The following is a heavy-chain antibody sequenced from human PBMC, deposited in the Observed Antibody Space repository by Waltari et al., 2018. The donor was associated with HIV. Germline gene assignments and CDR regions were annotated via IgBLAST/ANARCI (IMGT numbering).Heavy chain of an antibody. CDR2: IASSSSSYI. D-gene: IGHD5-12*01. CDR3: AREMATVYVDY. V-gene: IGHV3-21*01. J-gene: IGHJ4*02. CDR1: GFTFRSCI. Sequence: EVQLVESGGGLVKPGGSLRLSCAASGFTFRSCIMNWVRQAPGKGLEWVSSIASSSSSYIYYAESVRGRFTISRDNAKNSLYLQMSSLRAEDTAVYYCAREMATVYVDYWGQGTLVTVSP.